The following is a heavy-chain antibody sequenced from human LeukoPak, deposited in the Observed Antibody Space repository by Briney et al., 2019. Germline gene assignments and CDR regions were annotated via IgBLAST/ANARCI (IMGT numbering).Heavy chain of an antibody. CDR2: IYYSGST. J-gene: IGHJ5*02. CDR1: GGSISSNSYY. V-gene: IGHV4-39*01. D-gene: IGHD1-26*01. Sequence: SETLSLTCTVSGGSISSNSYYWGWIRQPPGKGLQWIGSIYYSGSTYYNPSLKSRVTISVDTSRNQFSLKLSSVTAADTAVYYCARGLCCTAVGATWFDPWGQGTLVTVSS. CDR3: ARGLCCTAVGATWFDP.